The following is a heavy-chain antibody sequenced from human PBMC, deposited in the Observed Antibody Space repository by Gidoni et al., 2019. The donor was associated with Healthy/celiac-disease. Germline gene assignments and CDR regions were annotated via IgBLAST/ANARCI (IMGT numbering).Heavy chain of an antibody. D-gene: IGHD6-6*01. CDR3: AREGIEYSSSSGEDYYYGMDV. Sequence: QVQLVESGGGLVKPGGSLRLSCAASGLTFSDYYMSWIRQAPGKGLGWVSYISSIGSTIYYADAVKGRFTISRDNAKNSLYLQMNSLRAEDTAVYYCAREGIEYSSSSGEDYYYGMDVWGQGTTVTVSS. CDR1: GLTFSDYY. V-gene: IGHV3-11*01. CDR2: ISSIGSTI. J-gene: IGHJ6*02.